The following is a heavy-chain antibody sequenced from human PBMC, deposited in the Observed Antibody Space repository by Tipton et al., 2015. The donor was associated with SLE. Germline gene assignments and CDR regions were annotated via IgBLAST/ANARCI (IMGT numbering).Heavy chain of an antibody. CDR2: IRTKAYGGTT. V-gene: IGHV3-49*04. CDR3: TRDSVKGYSSGWYREDYFDY. D-gene: IGHD6-19*01. J-gene: IGHJ4*02. CDR1: GFTFGDYA. Sequence: SLRLSCTASGFTFGDYAMSWVRQAPGKGLEWVGFIRTKAYGGTTEYAASVKGRFTIPRDDSKSIAYLQMNSLKTEDTAVYYCTRDSVKGYSSGWYREDYFDYWGQGTLVTVSS.